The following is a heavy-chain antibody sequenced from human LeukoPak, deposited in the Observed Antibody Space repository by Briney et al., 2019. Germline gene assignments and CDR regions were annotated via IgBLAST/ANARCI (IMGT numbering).Heavy chain of an antibody. V-gene: IGHV4-34*01. Sequence: SETLSLTCAVYGGSFSGYYWSWIRQPPGKGLEWIGEINHSGSTNYNPSLKSRVTISVDTSKNQFSLKLSSVTAADTAVYYCARRFQLLFRFDPWGQGTLVTVSS. CDR2: INHSGST. CDR1: GGSFSGYY. CDR3: ARRFQLLFRFDP. J-gene: IGHJ5*02. D-gene: IGHD2-2*01.